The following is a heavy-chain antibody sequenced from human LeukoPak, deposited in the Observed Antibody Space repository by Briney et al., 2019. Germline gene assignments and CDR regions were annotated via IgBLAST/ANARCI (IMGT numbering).Heavy chain of an antibody. V-gene: IGHV4-59*01. CDR3: ARRAYGPSGWFDP. CDR1: GGSISSYY. D-gene: IGHD3-10*01. CDR2: IYYSGST. J-gene: IGHJ5*02. Sequence: PSETLSLTCTVSGGSISSYYWSWIRQPPGKGLEWIGYIYYSGSTSYNPSLKSGVTISVNTSKNQFSLKLSSVTAADTAVYYCARRAYGPSGWFDPWGQGTLVTVSS.